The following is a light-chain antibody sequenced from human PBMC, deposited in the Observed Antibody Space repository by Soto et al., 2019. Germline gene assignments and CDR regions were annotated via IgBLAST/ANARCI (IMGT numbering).Light chain of an antibody. Sequence: EIVLTQSPGTLSLSPGERATLSCRASQSVSSSYLAWYQQKPGQAPRLLIYGASERAIGLPARFSGSGSGTEFTLTITSLQSEDFAVYYCQQYNKWPQTFGQGTKVDIK. J-gene: IGKJ1*01. CDR1: QSVSSSY. CDR2: GAS. CDR3: QQYNKWPQT. V-gene: IGKV3-15*01.